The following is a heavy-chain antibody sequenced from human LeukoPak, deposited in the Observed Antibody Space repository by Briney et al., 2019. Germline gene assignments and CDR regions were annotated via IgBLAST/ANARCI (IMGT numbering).Heavy chain of an antibody. D-gene: IGHD3-10*01. CDR2: VNHRGTT. CDR1: GDSLSDYY. V-gene: IGHV4-34*01. Sequence: SETLSLTCAVSGDSLSDYYWIWVRQSAGKGLEWIGEVNHRGTTNYNPSLTSRVTISVYTSKNQFSLTLSSVTAADTAVYYCARGRNTMVRGAIGAETRYYYSYYMDVWGKGTTVTVSS. J-gene: IGHJ6*03. CDR3: ARGRNTMVRGAIGAETRYYYSYYMDV.